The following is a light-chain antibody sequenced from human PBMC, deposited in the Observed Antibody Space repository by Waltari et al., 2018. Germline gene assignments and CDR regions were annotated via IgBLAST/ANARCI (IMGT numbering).Light chain of an antibody. CDR2: DVS. J-gene: IGLJ3*02. V-gene: IGLV2-11*01. CDR3: CSYAGSYAWV. Sequence: QSALTQPRSVSGSPGQSVTISCTGTSSDIGGYNYVSWYQQHPGKAPKLIIYDVSARPSGVPDRFYGSKSGNTASLTISGLQAEDEADYYCCSYAGSYAWVFGGGTKVTVL. CDR1: SSDIGGYNY.